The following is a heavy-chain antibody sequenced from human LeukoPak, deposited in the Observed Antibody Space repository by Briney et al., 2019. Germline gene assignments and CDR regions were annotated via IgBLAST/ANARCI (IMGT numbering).Heavy chain of an antibody. Sequence: SETLSLTCTVSGGSISSSSYYWGWIRQPPGKGLEWIGSIYYSGSTYYNPSLKSRVTISVDTSKNHFSLRVTSVTAADTAVYYCTRGSEGATVSWFDPWGQGTLVTVSS. J-gene: IGHJ5*02. D-gene: IGHD4-17*01. CDR2: IYYSGST. CDR3: TRGSEGATVSWFDP. CDR1: GGSISSSSYY. V-gene: IGHV4-39*02.